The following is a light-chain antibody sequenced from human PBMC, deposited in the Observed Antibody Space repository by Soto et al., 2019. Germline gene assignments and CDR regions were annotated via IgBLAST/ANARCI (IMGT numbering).Light chain of an antibody. V-gene: IGKV1-5*03. Sequence: DIQMTQSPSTLSGSVGARVTITCRASQTISSWLAWYQQKPGKAPKLLIYKASTLKRGVPSRFSGSGSGTEFTLTISSLQPDDFATYYCQHYNSYSEAFGQGTKVDIK. CDR2: KAS. CDR3: QHYNSYSEA. CDR1: QTISSW. J-gene: IGKJ1*01.